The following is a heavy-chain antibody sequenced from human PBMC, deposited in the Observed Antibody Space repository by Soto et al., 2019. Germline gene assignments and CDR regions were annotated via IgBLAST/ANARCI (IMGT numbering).Heavy chain of an antibody. CDR1: GFSLSTSGVA. Sequence: VSGPTLVNPTQTLTLTCTVSGFSLSTSGVAVGWIRQPPGKALEWLALIYWNDDKRYSPSLKSRLTITKDTSKNQVVLTMTNMDPVDTATYCCAHSNNYYYYYAMDVWGQGTTVTVSS. CDR2: IYWNDDK. V-gene: IGHV2-5*01. J-gene: IGHJ6*02. CDR3: AHSNNYYYYYAMDV.